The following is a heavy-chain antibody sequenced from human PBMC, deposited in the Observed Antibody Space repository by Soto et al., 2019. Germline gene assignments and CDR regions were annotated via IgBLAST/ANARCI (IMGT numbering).Heavy chain of an antibody. CDR2: IDPSDSYT. V-gene: IGHV5-10-1*01. J-gene: IGHJ6*02. Sequence: PGESLKISCKGSGYSFTSYWISWVRQMPGKGLEWMGRIDPSDSYTNYSPSFQGHVTISADKSISTAYLQWSSLKASDTAMYYCARHHYMSDPDYYYYGMDVWGQGTTVTVSS. CDR1: GYSFTSYW. CDR3: ARHHYMSDPDYYYYGMDV. D-gene: IGHD3-16*02.